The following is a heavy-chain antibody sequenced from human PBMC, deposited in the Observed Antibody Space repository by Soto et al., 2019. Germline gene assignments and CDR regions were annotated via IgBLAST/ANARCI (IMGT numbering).Heavy chain of an antibody. Sequence: EVQLVESGGGLVKPGGSLRLSCAASGFTFSSYSMNWVRQAPGKGLEWVSSISSSSSYIYYADSVKGRFTISRDNAKNALYLQMSSLRAEDTAVYYCARAELWFGELFYYYYYMDVCGKGTTVTVSS. V-gene: IGHV3-21*01. CDR1: GFTFSSYS. D-gene: IGHD3-10*01. CDR3: ARAELWFGELFYYYYYMDV. CDR2: ISSSSSYI. J-gene: IGHJ6*03.